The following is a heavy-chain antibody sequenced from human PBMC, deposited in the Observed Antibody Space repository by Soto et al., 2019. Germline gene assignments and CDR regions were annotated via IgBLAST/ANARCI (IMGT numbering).Heavy chain of an antibody. CDR1: GGSISSYY. V-gene: IGHV4-59*01. CDR2: IYYSGST. CDR3: ARDHIAAAGTWDY. Sequence: SETLSLTCTVSGGSISSYYWSWIRQPPGNGLEWIGYIYYSGSTNYNPSLKSRVTVSVDTSKNQFSLKLSSVTAADTAVYYCARDHIAAAGTWDYWGQGTLVTVSS. D-gene: IGHD6-13*01. J-gene: IGHJ4*02.